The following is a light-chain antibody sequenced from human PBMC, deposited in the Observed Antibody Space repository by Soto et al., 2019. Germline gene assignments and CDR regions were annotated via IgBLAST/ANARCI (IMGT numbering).Light chain of an antibody. CDR2: LGS. Sequence: DVGMTQYPLSLPVTPGEPASISCRSSQSLLHSEGYNHLDWFLQRPGQSPQVLIYLGSNRAPGVPDRFSGSGSGTDFTLTISRVEAEDVGVYYCMQALQTSHNIGVGTKVEIK. V-gene: IGKV2-28*01. CDR1: QSLLHSEGYNH. CDR3: MQALQTSHN. J-gene: IGKJ4*01.